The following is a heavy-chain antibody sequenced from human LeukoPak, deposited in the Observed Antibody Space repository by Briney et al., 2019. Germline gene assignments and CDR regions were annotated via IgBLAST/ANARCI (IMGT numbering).Heavy chain of an antibody. D-gene: IGHD1-26*01. CDR3: ARDLVYSALYGGGFDP. Sequence: GASVKISCKAFGYSFTIYYMHWVRQAPGQGLEWMGIINPSGGSTSYTQKFQGRLTMTRDTSTSTVYMELSSLRSEDTAVYYCARDLVYSALYGGGFDPWGQGTLVTVSS. CDR2: INPSGGST. V-gene: IGHV1-46*01. CDR1: GYSFTIYY. J-gene: IGHJ5*02.